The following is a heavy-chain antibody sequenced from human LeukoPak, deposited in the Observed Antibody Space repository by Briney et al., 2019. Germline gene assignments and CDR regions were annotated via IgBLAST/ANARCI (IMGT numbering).Heavy chain of an antibody. D-gene: IGHD4-23*01. Sequence: PSETLSLTCTVSGGSISSGDYYWSWIRQPPGKGLEWIGCIYQSGATDYNPSLKSRVTISVDTSKNQFSLKLSSVTAADTAVYYCARVSVWDGGNSGRYYFDYWGQGTLVTVSS. J-gene: IGHJ4*02. V-gene: IGHV4-61*08. CDR1: GGSISSGDYY. CDR2: IYQSGAT. CDR3: ARVSVWDGGNSGRYYFDY.